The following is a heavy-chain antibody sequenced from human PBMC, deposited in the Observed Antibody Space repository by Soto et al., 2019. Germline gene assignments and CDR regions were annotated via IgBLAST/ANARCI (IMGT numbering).Heavy chain of an antibody. Sequence: SETLSLTCTVSGGSISSGGYYWSWIRQHPGKGLEWIGYIYYSGSTYYNPSLKSRVTISVDTSKNQFSLKLSSVTAADTAVYYCARHNGPLYVGYYYDMDVWGQGTTVTVSS. V-gene: IGHV4-31*03. CDR2: IYYSGST. CDR1: GGSISSGGYY. D-gene: IGHD3-16*01. J-gene: IGHJ6*02. CDR3: ARHNGPLYVGYYYDMDV.